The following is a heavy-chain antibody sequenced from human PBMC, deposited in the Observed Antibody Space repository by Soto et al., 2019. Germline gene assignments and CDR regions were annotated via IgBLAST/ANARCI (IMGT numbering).Heavy chain of an antibody. V-gene: IGHV1-69*13. D-gene: IGHD3-3*01. CDR2: IIPIFGTA. CDR3: ARATYYDFWSGYSYYFDY. CDR1: GGTFSSYA. J-gene: IGHJ4*02. Sequence: SVKVSCKASGGTFSSYAISWVRQAPGQGLEWMGGIIPIFGTANYAQQFQGRVTITADESTSTAYMELSSLRSEDTAVYYCARATYYDFWSGYSYYFDYWGQGTLVTVSS.